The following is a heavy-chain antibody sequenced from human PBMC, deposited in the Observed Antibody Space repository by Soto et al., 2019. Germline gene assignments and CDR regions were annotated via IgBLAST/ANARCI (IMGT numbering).Heavy chain of an antibody. CDR1: GYSFTPYW. CDR2: IYPGDLNT. J-gene: IGHJ2*01. Sequence: GESLKVSCKVSGYSFTPYWNGLLRQMPGKGQEWMGIIYPGDLNTKYSPSFQGQVTISADKSISPAYLHRNSLGASDTALYHCVILLVVFFYGLAYGPDLLDLWS. D-gene: IGHD2-15*01. CDR3: VILLVVFFYGLAYGPDLLDL. V-gene: IGHV5-51*01.